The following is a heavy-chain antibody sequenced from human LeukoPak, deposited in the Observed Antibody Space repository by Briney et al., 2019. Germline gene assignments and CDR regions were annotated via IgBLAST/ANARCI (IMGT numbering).Heavy chain of an antibody. CDR3: ARVSLAVAGSFDY. Sequence: PSETLSLTCAVSGGSISSSNWWSWVRQPPGKGLEWIGYIYYSGSTNYNPSLKSRVTISVDTSKNQFSLKLSSVTAADTAVYYCARVSLAVAGSFDYWGQGTLVTVSS. J-gene: IGHJ4*02. V-gene: IGHV4-4*02. CDR2: IYYSGST. CDR1: GGSISSSNW. D-gene: IGHD6-19*01.